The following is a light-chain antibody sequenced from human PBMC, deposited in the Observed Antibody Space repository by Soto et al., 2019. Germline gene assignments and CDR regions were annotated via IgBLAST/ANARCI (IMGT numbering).Light chain of an antibody. CDR3: QQRSNWPPLT. J-gene: IGKJ4*01. Sequence: EIVLTQSPATLSLSPGEIATLSCRASQSVSSYLAWYQQKPGQAPRLLIYDASNRATGIPARFSGSGSGTVFTLTISSLEPEYFAVYDCQQRSNWPPLTFGGGTNVEIK. CDR2: DAS. V-gene: IGKV3-11*01. CDR1: QSVSSY.